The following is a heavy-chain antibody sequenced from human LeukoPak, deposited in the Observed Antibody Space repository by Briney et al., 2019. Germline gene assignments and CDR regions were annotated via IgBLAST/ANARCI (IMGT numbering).Heavy chain of an antibody. Sequence: ASVKVSCKASGYTFTSYDINWVRQATGQGLEWMGWMNPNSGNTGYAQKFQGGVTMTRNTSISTAYMELSSQRSENTAVYYCARGFMTTVVTGLYYYYYGMDVWGQGTTVTVSS. D-gene: IGHD4-23*01. CDR1: GYTFTSYD. CDR2: MNPNSGNT. CDR3: ARGFMTTVVTGLYYYYYGMDV. V-gene: IGHV1-8*01. J-gene: IGHJ6*02.